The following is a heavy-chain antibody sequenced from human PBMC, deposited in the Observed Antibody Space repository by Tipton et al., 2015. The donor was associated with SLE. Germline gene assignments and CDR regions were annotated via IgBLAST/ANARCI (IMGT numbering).Heavy chain of an antibody. V-gene: IGHV4-39*01. CDR2: VFYTGST. CDR3: ARHHCSSTSCPFDY. Sequence: TLSLTCTVSGGSISSSSYYWGWIRQPPGKGLEWIGSVFYTGSTYYNPSLKTRATKYIDTSKNQVSLELSSVTAADTALYYCARHHCSSTSCPFDYWGQGALVIVPS. D-gene: IGHD2-2*01. J-gene: IGHJ4*02. CDR1: GGSISSSSYY.